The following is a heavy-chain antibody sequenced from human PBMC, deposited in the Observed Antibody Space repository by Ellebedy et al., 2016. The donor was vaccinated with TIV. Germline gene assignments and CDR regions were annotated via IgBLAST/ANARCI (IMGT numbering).Heavy chain of an antibody. J-gene: IGHJ4*02. CDR3: AKDLIGGDGYWELDS. CDR1: GFTFSSYG. Sequence: GESLKISCAASGFTFSSYGMHWVRQAPGMGLEWVAFIRYDGSNEYYADSVKGRFIISRDISKNTLYLQMNSLRVDDTAVYYCAKDLIGGDGYWELDSWGQGTLVTVSS. D-gene: IGHD5-18*01. CDR2: IRYDGSNE. V-gene: IGHV3-30*02.